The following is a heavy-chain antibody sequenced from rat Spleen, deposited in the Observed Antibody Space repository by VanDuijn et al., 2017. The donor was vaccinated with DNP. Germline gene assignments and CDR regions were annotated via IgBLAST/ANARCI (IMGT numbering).Heavy chain of an antibody. J-gene: IGHJ4*01. CDR3: ARQNYYYSGNTLDA. Sequence: EVQLVESGGGLVQPGRSLKLSCAASGFTFSDYYMAWVRQAPTKGLELVAYISYFGDNTYSGDSVKGRFTISRDNAKSTLYLQMNSLRSEDTATYYCARQNYYYSGNTLDAWGQGISVTVSS. CDR2: ISYFGDNT. CDR1: GFTFSDYY. D-gene: IGHD1-1*01. V-gene: IGHV5-22*01.